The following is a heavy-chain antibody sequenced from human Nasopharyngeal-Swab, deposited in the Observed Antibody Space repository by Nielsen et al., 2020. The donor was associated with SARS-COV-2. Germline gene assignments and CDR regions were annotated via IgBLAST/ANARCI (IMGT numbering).Heavy chain of an antibody. CDR3: ARDGYSSSWTLFAEYFQH. CDR2: ISSSSSTI. J-gene: IGHJ1*01. CDR1: GFTFSSYS. V-gene: IGHV3-48*04. D-gene: IGHD6-13*01. Sequence: GESLKISCAASGFTFSSYSMNWVRQAPGKGLEWVSYISSSSSTIYYADSVKGRFTISRDNAKNSLYLQMNSLGAEDTAVYYCARDGYSSSWTLFAEYFQHWGQGTLVTVSS.